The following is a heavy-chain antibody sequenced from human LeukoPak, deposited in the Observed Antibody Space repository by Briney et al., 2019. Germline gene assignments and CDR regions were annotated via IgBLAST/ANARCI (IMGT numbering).Heavy chain of an antibody. Sequence: PGGSLRLSCAASGFIFTNYFMNWVRQAPGKGLEWVASIKHDGSEKYYVDSVRGRFTISRDNTKNSLYLQMSSLRAEDTAVYYCATDRGWRTSGYYLYYFEYWGQGTLVTFSS. D-gene: IGHD3-3*01. V-gene: IGHV3-7*01. J-gene: IGHJ4*02. CDR1: GFIFTNYF. CDR2: IKHDGSEK. CDR3: ATDRGWRTSGYYLYYFEY.